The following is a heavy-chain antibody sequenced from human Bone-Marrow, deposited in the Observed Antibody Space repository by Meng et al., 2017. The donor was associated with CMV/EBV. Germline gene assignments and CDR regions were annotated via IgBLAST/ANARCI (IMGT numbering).Heavy chain of an antibody. CDR2: ISGSNRYI. CDR1: GFTFSLYS. CDR3: TRVDCSGPSCHLRPFDI. V-gene: IGHV3-21*06. D-gene: IGHD2-2*01. Sequence: GGSLRLSCAASGFTFSLYSLNWVRQSPGKGLEWVSSISGSNRYINYAESVRGRFPVSRANAKNSLSLQMNSLRGDDTAVYHCTRVDCSGPSCHLRPFDIWGQGTMVTVSS. J-gene: IGHJ3*02.